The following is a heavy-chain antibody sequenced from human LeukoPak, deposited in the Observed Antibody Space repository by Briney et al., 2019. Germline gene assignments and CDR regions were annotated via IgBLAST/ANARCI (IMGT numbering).Heavy chain of an antibody. CDR3: ARGRVSSSTWYSTYYYYFYMDV. D-gene: IGHD1-1*01. V-gene: IGHV4-59*01. CDR1: DDSITMYY. Sequence: SETLSLTCSVSDDSITMYYWTWIRQPPGKGLEWIGYVDHTGSTNFNPPLNGRVSISGDTTKNLFSLRLRSVTAADTAVYFCARGRVSSSTWYSTYYYYFYMDVWGKGTTVTVSS. CDR2: VDHTGST. J-gene: IGHJ6*03.